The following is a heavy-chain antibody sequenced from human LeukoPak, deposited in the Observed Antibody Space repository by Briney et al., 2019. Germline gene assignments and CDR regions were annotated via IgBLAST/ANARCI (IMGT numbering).Heavy chain of an antibody. CDR2: INLDGSEI. V-gene: IGHV3-7*03. J-gene: IGHJ4*02. Sequence: PGGSLRLSCEASGFVFGHSWMSWVRQAPGKGLEWVANINLDGSEINYLDSLTGRLTISRDNAKDSLYLQMDGLRAEDTAVYFCVIDRGYSTFDCWGQGTLVTVSS. CDR1: GFVFGHSW. D-gene: IGHD3-22*01. CDR3: VIDRGYSTFDC.